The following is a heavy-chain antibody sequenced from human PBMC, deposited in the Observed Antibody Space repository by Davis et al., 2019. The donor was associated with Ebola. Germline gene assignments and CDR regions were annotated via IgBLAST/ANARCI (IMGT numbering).Heavy chain of an antibody. CDR1: GFTFSSYG. Sequence: GGSLRLSCAASGFTFSSYGMHWVRQAPGKGLAWVAVIWYDGSTKYYADPVKGRFTISRDNSKNTLYLQMNSLRAEDTAVYYCARDRVRWYSHDAFDSWGQGTMVTVSS. V-gene: IGHV3-33*01. CDR2: IWYDGSTK. D-gene: IGHD4-23*01. CDR3: ARDRVRWYSHDAFDS. J-gene: IGHJ3*02.